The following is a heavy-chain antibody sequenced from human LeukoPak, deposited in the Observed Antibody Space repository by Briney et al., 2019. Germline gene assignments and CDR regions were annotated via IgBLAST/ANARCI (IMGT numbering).Heavy chain of an antibody. D-gene: IGHD3-10*01. Sequence: QPSETLSLACTVSGGSISSYYWSWIRQPAGKGLEWIGRIYTSGSTNYNPSLKSRVTMSVDASKNQFSLKLSSVTAADSAVYYCARDLAVRESPFDYWGQGTLVTVSS. CDR3: ARDLAVRESPFDY. CDR1: GGSISSYY. J-gene: IGHJ4*02. V-gene: IGHV4-4*07. CDR2: IYTSGST.